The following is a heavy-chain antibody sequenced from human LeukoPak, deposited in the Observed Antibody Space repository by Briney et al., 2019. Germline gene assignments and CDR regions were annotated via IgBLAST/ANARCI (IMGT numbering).Heavy chain of an antibody. CDR3: GRDRGGYYDILTGYYMGYYYYMDV. CDR2: IYYSGST. Sequence: SETLSLTCTVSGGSISGYYWSWIRQPPGKGLEWIGYIYYSGSTNYNPSLKSRVTISVDTSKNQFSLKLSSVTAADTAVYYCGRDRGGYYDILTGYYMGYYYYMDVWGKGTTVTVSS. CDR1: GGSISGYY. D-gene: IGHD3-9*01. V-gene: IGHV4-59*01. J-gene: IGHJ6*03.